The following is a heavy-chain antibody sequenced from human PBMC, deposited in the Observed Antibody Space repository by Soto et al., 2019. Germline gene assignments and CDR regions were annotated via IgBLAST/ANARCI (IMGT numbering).Heavy chain of an antibody. Sequence: PSETLSLTGTVSGGSISSGCYYWSWIRQHPGKGLEWIGYIYYSGSTYYNPSLKSRVTISVDTSKNQFSLKLSSVTAADTAVYYCARVITIFGGAGGRFDPWGQGTLVTVPS. J-gene: IGHJ5*02. CDR3: ARVITIFGGAGGRFDP. D-gene: IGHD3-3*01. V-gene: IGHV4-31*03. CDR1: GGSISSGCYY. CDR2: IYYSGST.